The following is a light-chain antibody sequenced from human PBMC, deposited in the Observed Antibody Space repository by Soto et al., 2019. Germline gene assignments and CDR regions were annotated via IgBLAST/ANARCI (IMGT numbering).Light chain of an antibody. Sequence: QSVLTQPPSASGTPGQRVTISCSGNNSNIGSNFVYWYQHLPGTTPKLLVFSYNQRPSGVPDRFSGSKSGSSASLAISGLRSEDEADYYCATWDDGLSGWVFGGGTQLTVL. CDR2: SYN. V-gene: IGLV1-47*02. CDR1: NSNIGSNF. J-gene: IGLJ3*02. CDR3: ATWDDGLSGWV.